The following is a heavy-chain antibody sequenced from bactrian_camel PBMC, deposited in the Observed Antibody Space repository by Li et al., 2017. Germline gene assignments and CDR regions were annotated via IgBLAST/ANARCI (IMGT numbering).Heavy chain of an antibody. V-gene: IGHV3S53*01. CDR2: IDNTGRL. Sequence: VQLVESGGGSVQPGGFLKLSCVVSGYIYSTYSMGWFRQAPGKDYEGVAAIDNTGRLNYTDSVKGRFTISKEHAKNILYLQMNNLEPEDTAMYYCTTETPFYNTYVPLEQSEYAHWGQGTQ. D-gene: IGHD7*01. J-gene: IGHJ4*01. CDR1: GYIYSTYS. CDR3: TTETPFYNTYVPLEQSEYAH.